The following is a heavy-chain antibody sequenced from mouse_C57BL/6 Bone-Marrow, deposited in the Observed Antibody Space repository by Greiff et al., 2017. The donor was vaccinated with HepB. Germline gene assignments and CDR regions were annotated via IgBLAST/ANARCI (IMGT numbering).Heavy chain of an antibody. CDR3: ARESYSNYRAY. V-gene: IGHV3-6*01. CDR2: ISYDGSN. D-gene: IGHD2-5*01. Sequence: VQLKESGPGLVKPSQSLSLTCSVTGYSITSGYYWNWIRQFPGNKLEWMGYISYDGSNNYNPSLKNRISITRDTSKNQFFLKLNSVTTEDTATYYCARESYSNYRAYWGQGTLVTVSA. J-gene: IGHJ3*01. CDR1: GYSITSGYY.